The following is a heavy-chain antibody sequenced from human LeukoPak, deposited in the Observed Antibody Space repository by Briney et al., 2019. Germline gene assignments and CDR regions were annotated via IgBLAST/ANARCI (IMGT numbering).Heavy chain of an antibody. Sequence: PSETLSLTRAVSGYSISSGYYWGWVRQTPGKGLEWIATIHHSGMTYYNPSLKSRVTISVDTSKNEFSLKLSSMTAAGTAVYYCARYTVRFYFDYWGQGILVTVSS. V-gene: IGHV4-38-2*01. J-gene: IGHJ4*02. CDR2: IHHSGMT. CDR3: ARYTVRFYFDY. D-gene: IGHD2-2*02. CDR1: GYSISSGYY.